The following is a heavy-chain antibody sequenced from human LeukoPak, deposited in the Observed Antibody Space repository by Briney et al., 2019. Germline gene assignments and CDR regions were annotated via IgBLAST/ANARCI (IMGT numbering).Heavy chain of an antibody. D-gene: IGHD6-19*01. Sequence: GGSLRLSCAASGFTFSSYSMNWVRQAPGKGLEWVSGISWNSGSIGYADSVKGRFTISRDNAKNSLYLQMNSLRAEDMALYYCAKGDGAVAGSGAFDIWGQGTMVTVSS. CDR2: ISWNSGSI. CDR3: AKGDGAVAGSGAFDI. CDR1: GFTFSSYS. V-gene: IGHV3-9*03. J-gene: IGHJ3*02.